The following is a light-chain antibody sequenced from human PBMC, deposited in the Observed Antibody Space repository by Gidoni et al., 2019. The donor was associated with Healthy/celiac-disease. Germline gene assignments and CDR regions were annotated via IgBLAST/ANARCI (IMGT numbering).Light chain of an antibody. Sequence: DIQMNQSPSFLSASVGDRVTITCRASQGISSYLPWYQQEPGKAPKRLIYAASTLQSGVPARFIGSGSGTEFTLTISSLQPEDFATYYCQQLNSYPFTFGPGTKVDIK. V-gene: IGKV1-9*01. CDR1: QGISSY. J-gene: IGKJ3*01. CDR2: AAS. CDR3: QQLNSYPFT.